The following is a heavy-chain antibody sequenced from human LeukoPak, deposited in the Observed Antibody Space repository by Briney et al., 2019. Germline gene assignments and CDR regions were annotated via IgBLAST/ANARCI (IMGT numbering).Heavy chain of an antibody. J-gene: IGHJ3*02. V-gene: IGHV4-31*03. D-gene: IGHD3-3*01. CDR2: IYYSGST. CDR1: GGSISSGGYY. Sequence: SQTLSLTCTVSGGSISSGGYYWSWIRQHPGKGLEWIGYIYYSGSTYYNPSLKSRVTISVDTSKNQFSLKLSSVTAADTAAYYCARDRGGDFWSGSDAFDIWGQGTMVTVSS. CDR3: ARDRGGDFWSGSDAFDI.